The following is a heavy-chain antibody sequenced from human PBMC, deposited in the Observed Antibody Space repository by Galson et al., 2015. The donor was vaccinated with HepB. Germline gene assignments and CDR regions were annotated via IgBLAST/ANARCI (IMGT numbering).Heavy chain of an antibody. D-gene: IGHD6-13*01. CDR3: ARDRIAAAGHFDY. CDR2: IRRTGPYI. CDR1: GFTFSSYS. V-gene: IGHV3-21*01. J-gene: IGHJ4*02. Sequence: SLRLSCAASGFTFSSYSMNWVRQAPGEGLEWVSSIRRTGPYIYNADSVKGRFTISRDNAKSSLYLQMNSLRAEDTAVHYCARDRIAAAGHFDYWGQGTLVTVSS.